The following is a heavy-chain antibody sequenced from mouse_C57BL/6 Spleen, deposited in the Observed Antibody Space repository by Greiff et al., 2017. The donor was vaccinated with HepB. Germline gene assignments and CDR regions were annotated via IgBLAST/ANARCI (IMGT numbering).Heavy chain of an antibody. J-gene: IGHJ4*01. CDR3: TRPSSGYGAMDY. Sequence: QVQLQQSGAELVRPGASVTLSCKASGYTFTDYEMHWVKQTPVHGLEWIGAIDPDTGGTAYNQKFKGKAILTADKSSSTAYMELRSLTSEDSAVYYCTRPSSGYGAMDYWGQGTSVTVSS. CDR1: GYTFTDYE. D-gene: IGHD3-2*02. V-gene: IGHV1-15*01. CDR2: IDPDTGGT.